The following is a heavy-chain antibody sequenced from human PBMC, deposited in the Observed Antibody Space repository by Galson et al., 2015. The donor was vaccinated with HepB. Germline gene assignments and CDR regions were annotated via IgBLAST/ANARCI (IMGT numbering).Heavy chain of an antibody. CDR2: ISSSSSYI. V-gene: IGHV3-21*01. D-gene: IGHD2-2*01. Sequence: SLRLSCAASGFTFSSHSMNWVRQAPGKGLEWVSSISSSSSYIYYADSVKGRFTISRDNSKNTLYLQMSSLRAEDTAVYYCVKEGELGFVVVPAAAEVWFDPWGQGTLVTVSS. CDR1: GFTFSSHS. J-gene: IGHJ5*02. CDR3: VKEGELGFVVVPAAAEVWFDP.